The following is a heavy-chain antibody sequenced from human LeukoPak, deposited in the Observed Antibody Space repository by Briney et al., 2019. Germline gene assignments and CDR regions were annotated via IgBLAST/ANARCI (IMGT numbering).Heavy chain of an antibody. CDR1: GGSISSGSYY. Sequence: ASQTLSLTCTVSGGSISSGSYYWSWIRQPAGKGLEWIGRIYTSASTNYNPSLKSRVTISVDTSKNQFSLKLSSVTAADTAVYYCARAHYQLLSLDYWGQGTLVTVSS. D-gene: IGHD2-2*01. V-gene: IGHV4-61*02. J-gene: IGHJ4*02. CDR3: ARAHYQLLSLDY. CDR2: IYTSAST.